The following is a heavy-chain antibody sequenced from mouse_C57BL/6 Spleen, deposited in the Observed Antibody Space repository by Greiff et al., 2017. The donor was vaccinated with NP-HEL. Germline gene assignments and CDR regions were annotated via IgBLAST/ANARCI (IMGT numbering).Heavy chain of an antibody. D-gene: IGHD1-1*01. V-gene: IGHV14-2*01. CDR3: ARYYGSSYGFAY. CDR2: IDPEDGET. Sequence: VHVKQSGAELVKPGASVKLSCTASGFNIKDYYMHWVKQRTEQGLEWIGRIDPEDGETKYAPKFQGKATITADTSSNTAYLQRSSLTSEDTAVYYCARYYGSSYGFAYWGQGTLVTVSA. J-gene: IGHJ3*01. CDR1: GFNIKDYY.